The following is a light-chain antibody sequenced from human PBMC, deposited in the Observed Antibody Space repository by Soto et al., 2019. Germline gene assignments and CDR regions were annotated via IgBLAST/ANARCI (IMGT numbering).Light chain of an antibody. CDR2: AAS. V-gene: IGKV1-9*01. CDR1: QGISSS. Sequence: DIQLTQSPSFLSASVGDRVTITCRASQGISSSLAWYQQKPGEAPRLLIYAASTLQSGVPSRFSGCGYGTEFTLTISSLQTDDFASYYCQKLHNFPLTFGPGTRMDIK. J-gene: IGKJ5*01. CDR3: QKLHNFPLT.